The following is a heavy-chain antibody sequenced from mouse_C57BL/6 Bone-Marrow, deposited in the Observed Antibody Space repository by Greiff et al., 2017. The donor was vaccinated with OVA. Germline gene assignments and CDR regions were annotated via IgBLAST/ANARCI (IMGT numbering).Heavy chain of an antibody. CDR3: GRRSDSYAMDD. Sequence: VQLQQSGPGLVQPSQSLSITCTVSGFSLTGYGVHWVRQSPGKGLEWLGVIWSGGSTDSNAAFISRLSISKDNSKSQVFFKMNSLQADDTAIYYCGRRSDSYAMDDWGQGTSVTVSS. CDR1: GFSLTGYG. V-gene: IGHV2-2*01. J-gene: IGHJ4*01. CDR2: IWSGGST.